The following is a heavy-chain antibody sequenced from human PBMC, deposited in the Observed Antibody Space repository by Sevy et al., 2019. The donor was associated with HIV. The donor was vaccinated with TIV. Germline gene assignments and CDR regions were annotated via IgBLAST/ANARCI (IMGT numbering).Heavy chain of an antibody. CDR1: GFSVGSYS. D-gene: IGHD1-26*01. CDR2: ISFTTNNT. CDR3: SSGRGY. J-gene: IGHJ4*02. Sequence: GGSLRLSCAASGFSVGSYSMNWVRQAPGKGLEWVSFISFTTNNTYYVDSVKGRFTISRDNAKNSVYLQMNSLRAEDTAVYYCSSGRGYWGQGTLVTVSS. V-gene: IGHV3-21*01.